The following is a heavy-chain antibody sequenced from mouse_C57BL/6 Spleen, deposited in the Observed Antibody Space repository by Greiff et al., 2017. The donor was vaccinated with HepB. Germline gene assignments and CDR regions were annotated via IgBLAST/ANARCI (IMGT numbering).Heavy chain of an antibody. J-gene: IGHJ4*01. D-gene: IGHD1-1*01. CDR2: IDPNSGGT. Sequence: QVQLQQPGAELVKPGASVKLSCKASGYTFTSYWMHWVKQRPGRGLEWIGRIDPNSGGTKYNEKFKSKATLTVDKPSSTAYMQLSSLTSEDSAVYYCARYYYGSSYVDYYAMDYWGQGTSVTVSS. CDR1: GYTFTSYW. CDR3: ARYYYGSSYVDYYAMDY. V-gene: IGHV1-72*01.